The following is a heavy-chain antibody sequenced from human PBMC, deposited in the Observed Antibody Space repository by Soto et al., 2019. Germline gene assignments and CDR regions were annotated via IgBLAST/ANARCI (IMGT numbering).Heavy chain of an antibody. CDR3: ARHVGSNYIDF. D-gene: IGHD1-26*01. CDR2: IYPGDSDT. Sequence: GESLKISCQGSGYNFSNYWIAWVRQMPGKGLEWMGFIYPGDSDTRYNPSFQGQVTIAADKSVNTAFLQWSSLKASDTAIYYCARHVGSNYIDFWGQGNLVTV. J-gene: IGHJ4*02. CDR1: GYNFSNYW. V-gene: IGHV5-51*01.